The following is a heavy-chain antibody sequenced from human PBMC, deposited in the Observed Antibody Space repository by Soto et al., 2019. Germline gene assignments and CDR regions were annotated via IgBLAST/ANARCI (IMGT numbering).Heavy chain of an antibody. CDR2: IIPIFGTA. CDR3: ARALGYCSGGSCYAGLIGY. Sequence: SVKVSCKASGGTFSSYAISWVRQAPGQGLEWMGGIIPIFGTANYAQKFQGRVTITADESTSTAYMELSSLRSEDTAVYYCARALGYCSGGSCYAGLIGYWGQGTLVTVSS. V-gene: IGHV1-69*13. J-gene: IGHJ4*02. CDR1: GGTFSSYA. D-gene: IGHD2-15*01.